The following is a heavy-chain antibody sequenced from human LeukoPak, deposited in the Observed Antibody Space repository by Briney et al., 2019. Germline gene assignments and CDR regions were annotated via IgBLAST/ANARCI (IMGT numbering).Heavy chain of an antibody. CDR1: GGSISSYY. V-gene: IGHV4-4*07. CDR3: GRGDIRVVALEF. J-gene: IGHJ4*02. D-gene: IGHD2-15*01. Sequence: SETLSLTCTVSGGSISSYYWSWIRQPAGKGLEWIGRIYTSGSTNYNPSLKSRVTISLDTSKNHFSLKLSSVPAADTVVYSCGRGDIRVVALEFWGQGPLVTVSS. CDR2: IYTSGST.